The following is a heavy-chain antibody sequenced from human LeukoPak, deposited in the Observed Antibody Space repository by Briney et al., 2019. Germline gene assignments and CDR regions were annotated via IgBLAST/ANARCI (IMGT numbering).Heavy chain of an antibody. J-gene: IGHJ6*02. CDR1: GGSFSGYY. V-gene: IGHV4-34*01. Sequence: SETLSLTCAVYGGSFSGYYWSWIRQPPGKGLEWIGEINHSGSTNYNPSLESRVTISVDTSKNQFSLKLSSVTAADTAVYYCARAPQLRNKITMVRGVRGMDVWGQGTTVTVSS. CDR2: INHSGST. D-gene: IGHD3-10*01. CDR3: ARAPQLRNKITMVRGVRGMDV.